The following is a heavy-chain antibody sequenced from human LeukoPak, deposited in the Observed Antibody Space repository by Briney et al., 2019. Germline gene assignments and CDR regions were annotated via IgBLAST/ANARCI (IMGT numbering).Heavy chain of an antibody. CDR3: ARDWVAAAGTGDAFDI. CDR1: GGSISSSSYY. V-gene: IGHV4-39*07. D-gene: IGHD6-13*01. Sequence: PSETLSLTCTVSGGSISSSSYYWGWIRQPPGKGLEWIGSIYYSGSTYYNPSLKSRVTISVDTSKNQFSLKLSSVTAADTAVYYCARDWVAAAGTGDAFDIWGQGTMVTVSS. CDR2: IYYSGST. J-gene: IGHJ3*02.